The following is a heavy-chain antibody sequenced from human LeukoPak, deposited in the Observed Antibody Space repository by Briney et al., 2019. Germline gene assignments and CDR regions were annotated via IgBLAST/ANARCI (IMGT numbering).Heavy chain of an antibody. J-gene: IGHJ4*02. CDR1: GYTFTGYY. CDR2: INPNSGGT. CDR3: ARGTGIQLWFVVLDY. Sequence: VASVKVSCKASGYTFTGYYMHWVRQARGQGREWMGWINPNSGGTNYAQKFQGRVTMTRDTSISTAYMELSRLRSDDTAVYYCARGTGIQLWFVVLDYWGQGTLVTVSS. V-gene: IGHV1-2*02. D-gene: IGHD5-18*01.